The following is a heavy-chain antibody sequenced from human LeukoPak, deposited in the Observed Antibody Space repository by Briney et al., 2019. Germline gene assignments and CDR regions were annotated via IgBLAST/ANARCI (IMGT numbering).Heavy chain of an antibody. CDR2: ISFDESKK. CDR3: ATLPGITMVRGDPSLLADGKVLETDY. D-gene: IGHD3-10*01. Sequence: PGGSLRLSCAASGFTFSYYGMHWVRQAPGKGLEWVAVISFDESKKYYGDSVKGRFTISRDNAKNTLYPQMNSLRAEDTAVYYCATLPGITMVRGDPSLLADGKVLETDYWGQGTLVTVST. J-gene: IGHJ4*02. CDR1: GFTFSYYG. V-gene: IGHV3-30*03.